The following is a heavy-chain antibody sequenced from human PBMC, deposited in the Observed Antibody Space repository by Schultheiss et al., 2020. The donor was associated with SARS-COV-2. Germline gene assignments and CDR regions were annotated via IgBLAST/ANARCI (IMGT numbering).Heavy chain of an antibody. J-gene: IGHJ4*02. D-gene: IGHD2-21*01. CDR1: GGSVSSGSYY. Sequence: SETLSLTCTVSGGSVSSGSYYWSWIRQPPGKGLEWIGYIYYSGSTYYNPSLKSRVTMSLDTSKNQVSLQLSSVTAADTAVYYCARERYYGDYGLIDHWGQGTLVTVSS. V-gene: IGHV4-61*01. CDR3: ARERYYGDYGLIDH. CDR2: IYYSGST.